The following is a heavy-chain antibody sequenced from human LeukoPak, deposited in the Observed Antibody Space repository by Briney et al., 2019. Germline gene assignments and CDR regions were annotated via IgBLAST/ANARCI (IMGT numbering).Heavy chain of an antibody. V-gene: IGHV4-59*01. D-gene: IGHD4-17*01. Sequence: SENLSLTCTVSGGSISSYYWSWIRQPPGKGLEWIGYIYYSGSTNYNPSLKSRVTISVDTSKNQFSLKLSSVTAADTAVYYCARSTTVTPLDYWGQGTLVTVSS. CDR3: ARSTTVTPLDY. CDR1: GGSISSYY. J-gene: IGHJ4*02. CDR2: IYYSGST.